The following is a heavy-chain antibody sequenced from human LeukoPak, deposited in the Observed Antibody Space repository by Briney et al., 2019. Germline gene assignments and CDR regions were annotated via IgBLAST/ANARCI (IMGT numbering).Heavy chain of an antibody. V-gene: IGHV3-11*01. J-gene: IGHJ4*02. CDR2: ISSSGSTI. CDR3: ARSYNKISYYFDY. D-gene: IGHD5-24*01. Sequence: PGGSLRPSCAASGFTFSDYYMSWIRQAPGKGLEWVSYISSSGSTIYYADSVKGRFTISRDNAKNLLYLQMNSLRAEDTAVYYCARSYNKISYYFDYWGQGTLVTVPS. CDR1: GFTFSDYY.